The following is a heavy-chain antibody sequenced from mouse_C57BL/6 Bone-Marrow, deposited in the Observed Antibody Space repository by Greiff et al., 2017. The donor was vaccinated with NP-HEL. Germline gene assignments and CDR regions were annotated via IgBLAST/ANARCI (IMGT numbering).Heavy chain of an antibody. CDR3: ARGYYDPFDY. V-gene: IGHV14-3*01. CDR2: IDPANGNT. D-gene: IGHD2-4*01. J-gene: IGHJ2*01. Sequence: VQLQQSVAELVRPGASVKLSCTASGFNFKNTYMHWVKQRPEQGLEWIGRIDPANGNTKYAPKFQGKATITADTSSNTAYLQLSSLTSEDTAIYYCARGYYDPFDYWGQGTTLTVSS. CDR1: GFNFKNTY.